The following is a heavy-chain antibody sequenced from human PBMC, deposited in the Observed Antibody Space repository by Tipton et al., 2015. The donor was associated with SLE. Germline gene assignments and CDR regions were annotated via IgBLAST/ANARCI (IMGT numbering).Heavy chain of an antibody. J-gene: IGHJ4*02. CDR2: IYYSGST. D-gene: IGHD3-16*01. CDR3: ARDQVGVGDFDY. V-gene: IGHV4-59*01. CDR1: GGSISSYY. Sequence: GLVKPSETLSLTCTVSGGSISSYYWSWIRQPPGKGLEWIGYIYYSGSTNYNPSLQSRVTISRDPSKNQFSLNLSSATAADTAVYYCARDQVGVGDFDYWGQGALVTVSS.